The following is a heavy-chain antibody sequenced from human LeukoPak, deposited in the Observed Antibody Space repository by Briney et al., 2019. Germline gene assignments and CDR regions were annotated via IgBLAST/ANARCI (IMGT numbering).Heavy chain of an antibody. J-gene: IGHJ4*02. CDR3: AREIAVAGSYYFDY. V-gene: IGHV3-53*04. CDR1: GFTVSSNY. Sequence: SGGSLRLSCAASGFTVSSNYMSWVRQAPGKGLEWVSVIYSGGSTYYADSVKGRFTISRHNSKNTLYLQMNSLRAEDTAVYYCAREIAVAGSYYFDYWGQGTLVTVSS. D-gene: IGHD6-19*01. CDR2: IYSGGST.